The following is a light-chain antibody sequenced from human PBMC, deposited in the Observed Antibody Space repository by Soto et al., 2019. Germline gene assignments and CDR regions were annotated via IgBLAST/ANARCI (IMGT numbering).Light chain of an antibody. J-gene: IGLJ2*01. CDR1: SSDIGDYNY. CDR3: SSYAGSNNWI. CDR2: EVS. V-gene: IGLV2-8*01. Sequence: QSALTQPPSASGSPRQSVTISCTGTSSDIGDYNYVSWYQQHPGKAPKLMIYEVSKRPSGVPDRFSGSKSGNTASLTVSGLQAEDEADYYCSSYAGSNNWIFGGGTKLTVL.